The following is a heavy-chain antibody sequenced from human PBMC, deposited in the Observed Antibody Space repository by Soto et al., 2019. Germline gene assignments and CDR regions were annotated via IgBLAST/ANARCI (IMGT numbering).Heavy chain of an antibody. D-gene: IGHD2-8*01. CDR3: ARDSRLYCTNGVCPLTY. CDR2: INAGNGNT. Sequence: ASLKVSCKACGYTFTSYAMHWVRQAAGQRREWMGWINAGNGNTKYSQKFQGRVTITRDTSASTAYMELSSLRSEDTAVYYCARDSRLYCTNGVCPLTYWGQGTLVTVSS. CDR1: GYTFTSYA. V-gene: IGHV1-3*01. J-gene: IGHJ4*02.